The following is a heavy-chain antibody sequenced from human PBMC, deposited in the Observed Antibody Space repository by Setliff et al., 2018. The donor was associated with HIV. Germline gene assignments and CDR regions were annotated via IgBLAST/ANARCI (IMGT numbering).Heavy chain of an antibody. V-gene: IGHV3-23*01. CDR3: AKVYYDSSGYYYAYYFDK. CDR1: GFTFSNYA. D-gene: IGHD3-22*01. Sequence: PGGSLRLSCAASGFTFSNYAMSWVRQAPGKGLEWVSAIIGSGGSTYYADSVKGRFTISRDNSKNTLYLQMNNLRAEDTAVYYCAKVYYDSSGYYYAYYFDKWGQGTLVTVSS. J-gene: IGHJ4*02. CDR2: IIGSGGST.